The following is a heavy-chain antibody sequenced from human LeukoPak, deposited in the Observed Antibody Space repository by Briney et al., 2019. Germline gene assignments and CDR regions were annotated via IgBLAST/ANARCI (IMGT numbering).Heavy chain of an antibody. V-gene: IGHV3-48*04. D-gene: IGHD3-16*02. Sequence: GGSLRLSCAASGFTFSSYSMNWVRQAPGKGLEWVSYISSSSSTIYYADSVKGRFTISRDNAKNSLYLQMNSLRAEDTAVYYCARFGDDYVWGSYRPIDYWGQGTLVTVSS. CDR3: ARFGDDYVWGSYRPIDY. J-gene: IGHJ4*02. CDR1: GFTFSSYS. CDR2: ISSSSSTI.